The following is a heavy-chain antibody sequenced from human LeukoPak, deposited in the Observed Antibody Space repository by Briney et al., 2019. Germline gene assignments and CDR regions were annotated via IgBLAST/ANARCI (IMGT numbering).Heavy chain of an antibody. V-gene: IGHV3-74*01. D-gene: IGHD5-18*01. J-gene: IGHJ4*02. CDR2: IYSDGSST. CDR3: ARDAPGNTALDY. CDR1: GFTFSIYW. Sequence: GGSLRLSCAASGFTFSIYWMHWVRQPPGKGLVWVSRIYSDGSSTSYAHSVKGRFTISRDNAKNTLYLQMNSLRVEDTALYYCARDAPGNTALDYWGQGSLVTVSS.